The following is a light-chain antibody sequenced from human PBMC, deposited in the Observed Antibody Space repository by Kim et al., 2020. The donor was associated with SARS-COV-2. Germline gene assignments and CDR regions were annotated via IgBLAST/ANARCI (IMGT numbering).Light chain of an antibody. CDR2: AAS. Sequence: ASVGDRVTITCRESQNIGTYLNWYQQKPGKAPQLLIYAASSLRSGVPSRFSGSGSGTDFTLTIGSLQPDDFATYYCQQSYSTPLHSFGQGTKLEI. CDR1: QNIGTY. CDR3: QQSYSTPLHS. J-gene: IGKJ2*03. V-gene: IGKV1-39*01.